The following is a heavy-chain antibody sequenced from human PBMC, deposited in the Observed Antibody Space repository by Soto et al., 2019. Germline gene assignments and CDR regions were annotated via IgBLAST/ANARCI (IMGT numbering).Heavy chain of an antibody. CDR3: ARGHFTGMDV. CDR2: LSPNTGNT. Sequence: QVQLVQSGAEVKKPGASVKVSCKASGYTFTSSDIHWVRQATGQGLEWMGWLSPNTGNTGYAQKLQGRVTLTRNTSLSTAYLELTILRSDDTAIYYCARGHFTGMDVWGQGTTVTVSS. J-gene: IGHJ6*02. D-gene: IGHD3-3*02. V-gene: IGHV1-8*01. CDR1: GYTFTSSD.